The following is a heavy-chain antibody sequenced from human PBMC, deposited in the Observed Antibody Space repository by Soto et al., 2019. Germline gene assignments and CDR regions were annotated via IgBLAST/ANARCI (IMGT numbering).Heavy chain of an antibody. CDR1: GGSISSSSYY. J-gene: IGHJ6*02. D-gene: IGHD2-2*03. Sequence: SETLSLTCTVSGGSISSSSYYWGWIRQPPGKGLEWIGSIYYSGSTYYNPSLKSRVTISVDTSKNQFSLKLISVTAADTAVYYCARQVGYCISTSCYVIWGQGTTVTVSS. V-gene: IGHV4-39*01. CDR2: IYYSGST. CDR3: ARQVGYCISTSCYVI.